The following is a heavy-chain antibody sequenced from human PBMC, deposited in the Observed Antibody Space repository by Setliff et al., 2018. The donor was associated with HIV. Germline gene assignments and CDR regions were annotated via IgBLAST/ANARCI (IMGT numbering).Heavy chain of an antibody. CDR2: IYTSGSI. D-gene: IGHD3-3*01. CDR1: GGSISSYY. V-gene: IGHV4-4*09. J-gene: IGHJ4*02. CDR3: ARVPFTTGFDY. Sequence: SETLSLTCTVSGGSISSYYWSWIRQPPGKGLEWIGYIYTSGSISYNPSLKSRVTISVDTSKNHFSLKLRSVTAADTAVFYCARVPFTTGFDYWGQGILVTVSS.